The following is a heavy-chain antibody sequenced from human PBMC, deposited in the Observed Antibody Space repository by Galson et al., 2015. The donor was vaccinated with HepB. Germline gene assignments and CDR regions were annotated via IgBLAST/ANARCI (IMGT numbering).Heavy chain of an antibody. V-gene: IGHV3-23*01. Sequence: SLRLSCAASGFTFSSYAMGWVRQAPGKGLEWVSAISGSSASTYYADSVKGRFSISRDNAKNSLYLQMNSLRSEDTAVYYCATSLLGSGQWFGEILSGGLDYWGQGTLVTVSS. J-gene: IGHJ4*02. CDR3: ATSLLGSGQWFGEILSGGLDY. CDR1: GFTFSSYA. CDR2: ISGSSAST. D-gene: IGHD3-10*01.